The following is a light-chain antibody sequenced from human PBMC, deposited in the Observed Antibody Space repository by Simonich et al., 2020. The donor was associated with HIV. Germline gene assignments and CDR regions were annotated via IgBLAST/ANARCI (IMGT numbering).Light chain of an antibody. V-gene: IGLV2-14*03. Sequence: QSALTQPASVSGSPGQSITISCTGTSSDVGNFNYVSWYQQPPGKATKLMIYDVSNRPSGVSTRFTGSKSCNTSSLTISGLQAEDEADYYCSSYTSSSTLAVFGGGTQLTVL. J-gene: IGLJ7*01. CDR3: SSYTSSSTLAV. CDR1: SSDVGNFNY. CDR2: DVS.